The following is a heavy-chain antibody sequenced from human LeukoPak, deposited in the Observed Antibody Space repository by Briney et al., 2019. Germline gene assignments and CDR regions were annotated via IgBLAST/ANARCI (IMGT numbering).Heavy chain of an antibody. D-gene: IGHD2-21*02. CDR3: ATYYCGGDCYSGYFDY. CDR2: IYYSGST. V-gene: IGHV4-39*01. J-gene: IGHJ4*02. Sequence: PSETLSLTCTVSGGSISSSSYYWGWIRQPPGKGLKWIGNIYYSGSTYYNPSLKSRVTISVDTSKKQFSLKLSSVTAADTAVYYCATYYCGGDCYSGYFDYWGQGTLVTASS. CDR1: GGSISSSSYY.